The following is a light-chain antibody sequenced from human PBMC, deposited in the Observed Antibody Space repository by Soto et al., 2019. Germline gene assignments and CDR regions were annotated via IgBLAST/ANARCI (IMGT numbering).Light chain of an antibody. V-gene: IGLV2-18*02. J-gene: IGLJ2*01. CDR2: EVS. CDR1: SSDVGSYNR. CDR3: SSYTSSSTLV. Sequence: QSALTQPPSVSGSPGQSVTISCTGTSSDVGSYNRVSWYQQPPGTAPKLMIYEVSNRPSGVPDRFSGSKSGNTASLTISGLQAEDEADYYCSSYTSSSTLVFCGGTKFTVL.